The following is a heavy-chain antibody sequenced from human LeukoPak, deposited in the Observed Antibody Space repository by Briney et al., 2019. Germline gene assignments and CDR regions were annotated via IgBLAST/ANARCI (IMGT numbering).Heavy chain of an antibody. J-gene: IGHJ4*02. CDR3: ARGVGSDYDL. CDR2: ISYDGSNK. V-gene: IGHV3-30*03. D-gene: IGHD5-12*01. CDR1: GFTFSSYG. Sequence: GGSLRLSCAASGFTFSSYGMHWVRQAPGKGLEWVAVISYDGSNKYYADSVKGRFTISRDNAKNSLYLQMNSLRAEDTAVYYCARGVGSDYDLWGQGTLVTVSS.